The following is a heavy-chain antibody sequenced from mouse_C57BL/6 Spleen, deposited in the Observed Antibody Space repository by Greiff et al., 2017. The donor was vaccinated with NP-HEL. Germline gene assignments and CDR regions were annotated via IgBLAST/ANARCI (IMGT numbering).Heavy chain of an antibody. CDR2: INPGSGGT. D-gene: IGHD2-4*01. Sequence: VQLQQSGAELVRPGTSVKVSCKASGYAFTNYLIEWVKQRPGQGLEWIGVINPGSGGTNYNEKFKGKATLTADKSSSTAYMQLSSLTSEDSAVYFCARDYYDYDGAWFAYWGQGTLVTVSA. CDR3: ARDYYDYDGAWFAY. V-gene: IGHV1-54*01. J-gene: IGHJ3*01. CDR1: GYAFTNYL.